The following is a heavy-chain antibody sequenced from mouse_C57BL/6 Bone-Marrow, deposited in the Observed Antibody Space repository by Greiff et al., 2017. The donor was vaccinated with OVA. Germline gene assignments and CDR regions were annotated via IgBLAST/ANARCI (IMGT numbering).Heavy chain of an antibody. J-gene: IGHJ4*01. Sequence: EVQLQQSGAELVKPGASVKLSCTASGFTINDYSMHWVKQRTEQGLEWIGRFYPEGGATTYAPKFQGKATITADTSSNTADLQLSSLTSEDAAVSYCARGGGDYYDMDYWGQGTAVTVSS. CDR2: FYPEGGAT. CDR1: GFTINDYS. CDR3: ARGGGDYYDMDY. V-gene: IGHV14-2*01.